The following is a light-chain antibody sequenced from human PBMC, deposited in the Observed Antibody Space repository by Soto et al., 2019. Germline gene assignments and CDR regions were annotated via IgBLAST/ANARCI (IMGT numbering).Light chain of an antibody. V-gene: IGLV4-69*01. CDR2: LNSDGSH. J-gene: IGLJ3*02. Sequence: QPVLTQSPSASASLGASVKLTCTLSSGHSSYAIAWHQQQPEKGPRYFMMLNSDGSHFKGAGVPDRCSGSSSGAERYLTVSRLQSEDEADYYCQTWVTGAWVFGGGTKLTVL. CDR1: SGHSSYA. CDR3: QTWVTGAWV.